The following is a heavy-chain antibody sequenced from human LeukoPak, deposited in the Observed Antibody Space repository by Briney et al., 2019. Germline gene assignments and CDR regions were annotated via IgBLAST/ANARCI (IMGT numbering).Heavy chain of an antibody. CDR2: ISAYNGNT. D-gene: IGHD3-10*01. CDR3: ARNYYGSGSYEGDFWFDP. J-gene: IGHJ5*02. Sequence: GASVKVSCKASGYTFTSYGISWVRQAPGQGLEWMGWISAYNGNTNYAQKLQGRVTMTTDTSTSTAYMELRSLRSDDTAVYYCARNYYGSGSYEGDFWFDPWGQGTLVTVSS. V-gene: IGHV1-18*04. CDR1: GYTFTSYG.